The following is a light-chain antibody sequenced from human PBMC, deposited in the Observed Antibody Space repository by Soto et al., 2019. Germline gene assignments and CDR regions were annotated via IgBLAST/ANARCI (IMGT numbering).Light chain of an antibody. CDR3: QQYDNLPLT. V-gene: IGKV1-33*01. CDR1: QDISNY. J-gene: IGKJ3*01. Sequence: DIQMTQSPSSLSASVGDRVTITCQASQDISNYLNWYQQKPGKAPKLLIYDASNLETGVPSRFSGSGSGTDFTLTIISLQPEDISTYYCQQYDNLPLTFGPGTKVDIK. CDR2: DAS.